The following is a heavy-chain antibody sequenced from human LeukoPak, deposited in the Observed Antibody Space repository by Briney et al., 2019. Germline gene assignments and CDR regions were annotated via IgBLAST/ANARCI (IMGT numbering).Heavy chain of an antibody. CDR1: GYPFTTYD. D-gene: IGHD1-14*01. CDR3: ARISDHNWYFDL. J-gene: IGHJ2*01. V-gene: IGHV1-8*01. CDR2: MNASSGYT. Sequence: ASVKVSCKASGYPFTTYDINWVRKATGQGLEWMGWMNASSGYTGYSQKFQGRVTMTRNTSITTAYMELSSLRSEDTAVYYCARISDHNWYFDLWGRGTLVTVSS.